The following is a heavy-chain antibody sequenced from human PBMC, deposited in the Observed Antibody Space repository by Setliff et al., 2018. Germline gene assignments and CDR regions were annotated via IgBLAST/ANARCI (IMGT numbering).Heavy chain of an antibody. CDR1: GFTFSSYT. CDR3: ARGRPLYSSPVDY. V-gene: IGHV3-21*04. Sequence: TGGSLRLSCAASGFTFSSYTMNWVRQAPGQGLEWVSSIDSSSTWIYYADSVKGRFTISRDNAKNSLYLQMNSLRAEDTALYYCARGRPLYSSPVDYWGQGTLVTVSS. J-gene: IGHJ4*02. D-gene: IGHD6-13*01. CDR2: IDSSSTWI.